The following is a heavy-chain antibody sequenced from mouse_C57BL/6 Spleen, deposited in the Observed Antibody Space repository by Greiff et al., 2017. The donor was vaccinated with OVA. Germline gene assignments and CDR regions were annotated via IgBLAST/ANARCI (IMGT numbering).Heavy chain of an antibody. J-gene: IGHJ2*01. CDR3: ARYWGGGY. CDR2: IHPNSGST. D-gene: IGHD4-1*01. V-gene: IGHV1-64*01. CDR1: GYTFTSYW. Sequence: QVQLQQPGAELVKPGASVKLSCKASGYTFTSYWMHWVKQRPGQGLEWIGMIHPNSGSTNYNEKFKGKATLTVDTSSSTAYMQLSSLTSEGSAVYYCARYWGGGYWGQGTTLTVSS.